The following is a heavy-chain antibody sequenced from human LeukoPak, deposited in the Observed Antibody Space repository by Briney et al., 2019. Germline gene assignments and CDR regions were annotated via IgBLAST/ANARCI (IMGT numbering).Heavy chain of an antibody. J-gene: IGHJ5*02. CDR1: GFTFSSYG. CDR3: ARADYQLLSPSYNWFDP. D-gene: IGHD2-2*01. V-gene: IGHV3-33*01. CDR2: IWYGGSNK. Sequence: PGRSLRLSCAASGFTFSSYGMHWVRQAPGKGLEWVAVIWYGGSNKYYAGSVKGRFTISRDNSKNTLYLQMNSLRAEDTAVYYCARADYQLLSPSYNWFDPWGQGTLVTVSS.